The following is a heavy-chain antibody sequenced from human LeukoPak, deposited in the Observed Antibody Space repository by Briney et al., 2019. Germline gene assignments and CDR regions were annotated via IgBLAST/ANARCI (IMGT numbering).Heavy chain of an antibody. J-gene: IGHJ4*02. D-gene: IGHD3-22*01. V-gene: IGHV1-46*01. Sequence: ASVKVSCKASGYTFTSYYMHWVRQAPGQGLEWMGIINPSGGSTSYAQKFQGRVTMTRDMSTSTAYMELSSLRSEDTAVCYCARASYDSSGYYFLGYWGQGTLVTVSS. CDR2: INPSGGST. CDR1: GYTFTSYY. CDR3: ARASYDSSGYYFLGY.